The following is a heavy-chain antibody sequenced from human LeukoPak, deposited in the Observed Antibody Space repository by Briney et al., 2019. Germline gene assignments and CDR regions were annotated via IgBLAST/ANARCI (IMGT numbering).Heavy chain of an antibody. J-gene: IGHJ4*02. CDR1: GGSFSGYY. CDR2: INHSGST. Sequence: SETLSLTCAVYGGSFSGYYWSWIRQPPGKGLEWIGEINHSGSTNYNPSLKSRVTISVDTSKNQFSLKLSSVTAADTAVYYCARKEYCSSTSCPWYFDYWGQGTLVTVAS. CDR3: ARKEYCSSTSCPWYFDY. V-gene: IGHV4-34*01. D-gene: IGHD2-2*01.